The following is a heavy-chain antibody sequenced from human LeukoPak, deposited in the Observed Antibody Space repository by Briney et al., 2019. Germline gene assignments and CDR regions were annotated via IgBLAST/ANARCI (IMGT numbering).Heavy chain of an antibody. CDR2: IYYSGST. CDR1: GGSISSSSYY. D-gene: IGHD1-14*01. CDR3: ARGLNNRKSGRRFDVFEI. J-gene: IGHJ3*02. V-gene: IGHV4-61*05. Sequence: SETLSLTRTVSGGSISSSSYYWGWIRQPPGKGLEWIGFIYYSGSTNYNPSLKSRVTISADTSKNQFSLRLTSVTAADTAVYYCARGLNNRKSGRRFDVFEIWGQGTMVTVSS.